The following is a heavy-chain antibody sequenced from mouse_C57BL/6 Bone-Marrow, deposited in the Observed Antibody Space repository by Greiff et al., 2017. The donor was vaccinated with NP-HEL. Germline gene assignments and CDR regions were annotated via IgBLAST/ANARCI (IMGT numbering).Heavy chain of an antibody. CDR1: GYTFTDYY. CDR2: INPNNGGT. D-gene: IGHD5-5*01. J-gene: IGHJ4*01. CDR3: ARDYPGAMDY. Sequence: EVQLQQSGPELVKPGASVKISCKASGYTFTDYYMNWVKQSHGKSLEWIGDINPNNGGTSYNQKFKGKATLTVDKSSSTAYMELRSLTSEDTAVYYCARDYPGAMDYWGQGTSVTVSS. V-gene: IGHV1-26*01.